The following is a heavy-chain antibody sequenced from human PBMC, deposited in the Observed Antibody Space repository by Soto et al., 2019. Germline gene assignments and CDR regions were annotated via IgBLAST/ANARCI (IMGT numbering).Heavy chain of an antibody. V-gene: IGHV4-34*01. J-gene: IGHJ4*02. Sequence: ASETLSLTCAVYGGSFGGYYWSWIRQPPGKGLEWIGGIKHSGSTNQNPSLKTRVIISVDTSKNQFPLRLRSVTAADTAVYYCARGITVIGAVQGDAPGKDFFDSWGQGTLVTFS. CDR1: GGSFGGYY. D-gene: IGHD3-22*01. CDR2: IKHSGST. CDR3: ARGITVIGAVQGDAPGKDFFDS.